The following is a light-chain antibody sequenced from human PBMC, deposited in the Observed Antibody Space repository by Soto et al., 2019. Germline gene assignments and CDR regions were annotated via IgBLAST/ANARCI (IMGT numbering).Light chain of an antibody. V-gene: IGKV3-20*01. J-gene: IGKJ1*01. CDR1: QSVSSSC. Sequence: EIVLTQSPGTLSLSPGERVTLSCRASQSVSSSCLAWYQQKPGQAPRLIIYGASSRATGIPDRFSGSGSGTGFTLTISRLEPEDFAVYYCQQYGSSPWTFGQGTKVEIK. CDR3: QQYGSSPWT. CDR2: GAS.